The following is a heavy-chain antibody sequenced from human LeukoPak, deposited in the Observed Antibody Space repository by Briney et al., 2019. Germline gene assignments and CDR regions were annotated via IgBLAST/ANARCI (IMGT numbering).Heavy chain of an antibody. CDR1: GFTFSSHA. J-gene: IGHJ4*02. CDR2: ISAGGDNT. Sequence: GGSLRLSCAASGFTFSSHALSWVRQTPGKGLESVSSISAGGDNTRYADSVKGRFTISRDNSKNTLYLQMNSLRAEDTAVYFCAYLDSSGYYYGRLRYWGQGTPVTVSS. CDR3: AYLDSSGYYYGRLRY. D-gene: IGHD3-22*01. V-gene: IGHV3-23*01.